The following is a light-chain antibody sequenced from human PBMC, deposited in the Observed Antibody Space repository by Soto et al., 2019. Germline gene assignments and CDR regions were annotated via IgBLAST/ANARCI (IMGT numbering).Light chain of an antibody. J-gene: IGKJ5*01. CDR1: QSVSTF. Sequence: EIVMTQSPATLSLTPGERAILTCRASQSVSTFLAWFQQKPGQPPRLLIYNASNRTTGIPARFSGSGSGTDFTLAISSLEPEDFAVYYCQQRGDWPPITFGQGTRLEF. V-gene: IGKV3-11*01. CDR3: QQRGDWPPIT. CDR2: NAS.